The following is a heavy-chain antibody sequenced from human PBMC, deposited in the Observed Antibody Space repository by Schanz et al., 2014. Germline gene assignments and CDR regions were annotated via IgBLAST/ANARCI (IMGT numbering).Heavy chain of an antibody. V-gene: IGHV3-48*01. Sequence: EAHLVESGGGLVKPGGSLTLSCAASRFTVTNDWMSWVRQAPGKGLEWVSYISGSSRTIYYADSMKGRFTVSRDNAENALYLQMNSLRAEDTGLYFCARGGSGSHYRLDYWGQGTLVTVSS. CDR3: ARGGSGSHYRLDY. J-gene: IGHJ4*02. CDR2: ISGSSRTI. D-gene: IGHD1-26*01. CDR1: RFTVTNDW.